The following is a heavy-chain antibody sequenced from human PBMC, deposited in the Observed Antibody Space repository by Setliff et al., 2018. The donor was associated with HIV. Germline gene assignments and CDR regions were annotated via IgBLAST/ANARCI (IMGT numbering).Heavy chain of an antibody. J-gene: IGHJ2*01. V-gene: IGHV3-74*01. Sequence: GGSLRLSCAASGFTFSSYWIHWVRQTPGKGLVWVSRIKPDGSSITYADSVKGRFTISRDNAKNTVHLQMNSLRADGTAVYFCARDPPTAGWYFDLWGRGTLVTVSS. CDR1: GFTFSSYW. D-gene: IGHD6-19*01. CDR3: ARDPPTAGWYFDL. CDR2: IKPDGSSI.